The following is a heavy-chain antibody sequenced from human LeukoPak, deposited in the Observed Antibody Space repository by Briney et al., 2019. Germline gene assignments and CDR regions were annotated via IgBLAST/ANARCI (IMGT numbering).Heavy chain of an antibody. CDR1: GGSIRSYY. V-gene: IGHV4-59*01. J-gene: IGHJ4*02. CDR2: IYYSGST. CDR3: ARGADYGDAGY. Sequence: SETLSLTXTVSGGSIRSYYWSWIRQPPGKGLEWIGYIYYSGSTNYNPSLKSRVTISVDTSKNQFSLKLSSVTAADTAVYYCARGADYGDAGYWGQGTLVTVSS. D-gene: IGHD4-17*01.